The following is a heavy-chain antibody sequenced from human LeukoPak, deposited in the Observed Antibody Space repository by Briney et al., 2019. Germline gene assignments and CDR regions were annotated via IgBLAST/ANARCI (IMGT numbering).Heavy chain of an antibody. CDR2: MNPNSGNT. V-gene: IGHV1-8*01. D-gene: IGHD3-10*01. CDR1: GYTFTSYD. CDR3: ARSGYYYGSGSYYLYGMDV. Sequence: GASVKASCKASGYTFTSYDINWVRQATGQGLEWMGWMNPNSGNTGYAQKFQGRVTMTRNTSISTAYMELSSLRSEDTAVYYCARSGYYYGSGSYYLYGMDVWGQGTTVTVSS. J-gene: IGHJ6*02.